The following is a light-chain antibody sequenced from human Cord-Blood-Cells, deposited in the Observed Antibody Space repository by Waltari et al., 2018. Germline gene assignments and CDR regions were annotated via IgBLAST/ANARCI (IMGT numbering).Light chain of an antibody. CDR2: WAS. CDR1: QSVLYSTNNKNY. CDR3: QQYYSTPYT. Sequence: DFVMTALLDSLAVSLGESARINCKSSQSVLYSTNNKNYLAWYQQKPGQPPKLLIYWASTRESGVPDRFSGSGSGTDFTLTISSLQAEDVAVYYCQQYYSTPYTFGQGTKLEIK. J-gene: IGKJ2*01. V-gene: IGKV4-1*01.